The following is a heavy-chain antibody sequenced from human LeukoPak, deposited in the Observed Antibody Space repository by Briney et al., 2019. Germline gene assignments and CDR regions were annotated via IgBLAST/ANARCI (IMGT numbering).Heavy chain of an antibody. D-gene: IGHD3-3*01. J-gene: IGHJ6*03. CDR2: ISHSGST. Sequence: PSGTLSLTCAVSGGSISSSNWWGWIRQPPGKGLEWIGEISHSGSTNYNPSLKSRVTMSVDTSKNQFSLKLSSVTAADTAVYYCARGAPIFGVVTRYMDVWGKGTTVTVSS. CDR3: ARGAPIFGVVTRYMDV. V-gene: IGHV4-4*02. CDR1: GGSISSSNW.